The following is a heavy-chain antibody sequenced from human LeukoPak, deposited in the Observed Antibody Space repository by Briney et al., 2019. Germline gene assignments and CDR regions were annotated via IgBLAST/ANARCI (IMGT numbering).Heavy chain of an antibody. CDR3: ARGHGGWYSFDY. V-gene: IGHV4-59*01. CDR2: IYYSGST. J-gene: IGHJ4*02. Sequence: PSETLFLTCTVSGGSISSYYWSWIRQPPGKGLEWIGYIYYSGSTNYNPSLKSRVTISVDTSKNQFSLKLSSVTAADTAVYYCARGHGGWYSFDYWGQGTLVTVSS. CDR1: GGSISSYY. D-gene: IGHD6-19*01.